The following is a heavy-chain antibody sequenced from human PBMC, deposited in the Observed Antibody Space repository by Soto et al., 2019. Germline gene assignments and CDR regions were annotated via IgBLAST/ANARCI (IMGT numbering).Heavy chain of an antibody. CDR3: ARVHVDVPTEFDY. D-gene: IGHD3-10*02. CDR2: INPGSGNT. V-gene: IGHV1-3*01. J-gene: IGHJ4*02. CDR1: GYAFTTYG. Sequence: ASVKVSCKASGYAFTTYGMHWVRQAPGQRLEWKGYINPGSGNTKYSETFQGRVTITGDTSATTTYMELSGLRSEDTALYYCARVHVDVPTEFDYWGQGTLVTVSS.